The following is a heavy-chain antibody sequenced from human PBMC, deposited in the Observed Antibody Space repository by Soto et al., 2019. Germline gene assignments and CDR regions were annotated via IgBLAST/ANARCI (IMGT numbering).Heavy chain of an antibody. D-gene: IGHD1-20*01. CDR1: GFTFSYAW. CDR3: TTLYQGISN. CDR2: IKSKTDAETT. Sequence: EVQLVESGGGLVKPGGSLRLSCAASGFTFSYAWMSWVRQTPGKGLEWVGRIKSKTDAETTDYAAPVKGRFTISRDDSKNELYLQMNRLKTEDTAVYYCTTLYQGISNWGQGTLVSVSS. V-gene: IGHV3-15*01. J-gene: IGHJ4*02.